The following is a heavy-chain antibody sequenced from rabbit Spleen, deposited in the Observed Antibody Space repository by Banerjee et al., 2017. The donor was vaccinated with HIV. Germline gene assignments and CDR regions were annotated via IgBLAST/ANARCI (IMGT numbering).Heavy chain of an antibody. J-gene: IGHJ4*01. Sequence: QLTETGGGLVQPGGSLTLSCKASGFDFTNYYISWVRQPPGKGLEWIGIIYAAKGSTDYASWVNGRFTISSDNAQSTVDLKMTSLTAADTATYFCARDGAGGSYFALWGPGTLVTVS. CDR1: GFDFTNYY. D-gene: IGHD8-1*01. CDR3: ARDGAGGSYFAL. CDR2: IYAAKGST. V-gene: IGHV1S7*01.